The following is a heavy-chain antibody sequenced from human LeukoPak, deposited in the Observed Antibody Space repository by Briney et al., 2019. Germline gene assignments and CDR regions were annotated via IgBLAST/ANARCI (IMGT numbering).Heavy chain of an antibody. Sequence: ASVTVSCKPSGDISRNYAISWVRQAPGQGLEWMGWISPYNGQIKYAQKFQGRITMTTETSTTTAYMELRSLRSDDTAVYYCARNRRGYCSGGSCRNAFDIWGQGTMVIVSS. V-gene: IGHV1-18*01. CDR3: ARNRRGYCSGGSCRNAFDI. CDR1: GDISRNYA. CDR2: ISPYNGQI. J-gene: IGHJ3*02. D-gene: IGHD2-15*01.